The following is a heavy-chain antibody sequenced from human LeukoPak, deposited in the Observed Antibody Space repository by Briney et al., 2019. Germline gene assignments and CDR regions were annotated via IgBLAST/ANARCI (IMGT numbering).Heavy chain of an antibody. CDR3: TRGLQGPDY. V-gene: IGHV3-74*01. CDR2: INNDGSST. Sequence: GGSLRLSCAASGFTFSSYWMHWVRQALGKGLAWVSRINNDGSSTVYADSVKGRFTISRDNAKNTLYLQMTSLRPEDTAVHYCTRGLQGPDYWGQGTPVTVSP. CDR1: GFTFSSYW. D-gene: IGHD5-24*01. J-gene: IGHJ4*02.